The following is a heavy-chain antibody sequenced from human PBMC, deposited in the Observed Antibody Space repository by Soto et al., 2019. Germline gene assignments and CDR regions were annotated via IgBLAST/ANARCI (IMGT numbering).Heavy chain of an antibody. Sequence: QVQLQGSGPGLVKPSGTLSLTCAVSGGSIISSNWWSWVRQPPGKGLEWIGEIFHSGSTNYNPSLKSRVTISVDKSKNQFSLKLSSVTAADTAVYYCARGSYYYDSSGYYYVGDFDYWGQGTLVTVSS. CDR3: ARGSYYYDSSGYYYVGDFDY. CDR1: GGSIISSNW. CDR2: IFHSGST. J-gene: IGHJ4*02. V-gene: IGHV4-4*02. D-gene: IGHD3-22*01.